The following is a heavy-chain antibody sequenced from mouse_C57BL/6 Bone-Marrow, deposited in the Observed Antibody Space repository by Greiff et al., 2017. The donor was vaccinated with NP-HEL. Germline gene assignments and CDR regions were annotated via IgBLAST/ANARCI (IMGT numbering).Heavy chain of an antibody. CDR1: GYTFTSYG. CDR2: IYPRSGNT. D-gene: IGHD4-1*01. V-gene: IGHV1-81*01. CDR3: ARSGGTKFAY. Sequence: QVQLQQSGAELARPGASVKLSCKASGYTFTSYGISWVKQRTGQGLEWIGEIYPRSGNTYYNEKFKGKATLTADKSSSPAYMELRSLTSEDSAVYFCARSGGTKFAYWGQGTLVTVSA. J-gene: IGHJ3*01.